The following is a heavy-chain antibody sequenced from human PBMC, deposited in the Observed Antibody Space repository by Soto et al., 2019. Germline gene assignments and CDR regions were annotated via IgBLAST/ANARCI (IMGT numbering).Heavy chain of an antibody. CDR3: ASWWAIKGYFTY. CDR2: IYHSGST. CDR1: GGSISSRNW. V-gene: IGHV4-4*02. J-gene: IGHJ4*02. Sequence: SETLSLTCAVSGGSISSRNWWNWVRQPPGKGLEWIGKIYHSGSTNYNPSLKSRVTISVDKSKNQFSLKLSSVTAGDTAVYYCASWWAIKGYFTYWGQGSLVTVSS. D-gene: IGHD2-15*01.